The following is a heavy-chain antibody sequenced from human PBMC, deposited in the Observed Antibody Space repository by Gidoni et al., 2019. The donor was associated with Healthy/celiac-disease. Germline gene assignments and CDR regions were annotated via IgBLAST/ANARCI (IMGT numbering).Heavy chain of an antibody. Sequence: QGQLQQGGGGLLKPAEPLSLTCAVYGGSVGGYYWSWIRQPPGEGLEWIGEINHIGITNYNPSLKSRVTMSVDTSKNQCSLKLSSVTAADTAVYYCARGGYYDFWSGYRYYYCMDVWGQGTTVTVSS. J-gene: IGHJ6*02. CDR2: INHIGIT. D-gene: IGHD3-3*01. V-gene: IGHV4-34*01. CDR3: ARGGYYDFWSGYRYYYCMDV. CDR1: GGSVGGYY.